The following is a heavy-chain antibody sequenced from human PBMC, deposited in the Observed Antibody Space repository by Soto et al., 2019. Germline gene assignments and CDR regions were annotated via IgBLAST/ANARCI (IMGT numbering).Heavy chain of an antibody. CDR1: GFTFSNYA. D-gene: IGHD2-21*02. V-gene: IGHV3-23*01. J-gene: IGHJ4*02. Sequence: EVQLLESGGGLVQPGGSLRLSCAASGFTFSNYAMSWVRQARGKGLEWVSGISGGGGSSYYADSVKGRFTISRDNSKNTLYLQMNSLRAEDTPVYYCAHNCGVDCHSVFFYWGQGTLVIVSS. CDR2: ISGGGGSS. CDR3: AHNCGVDCHSVFFY.